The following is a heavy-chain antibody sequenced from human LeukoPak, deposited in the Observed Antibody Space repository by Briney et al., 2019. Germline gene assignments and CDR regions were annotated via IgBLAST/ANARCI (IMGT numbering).Heavy chain of an antibody. Sequence: ASVKVSCKASGYTFTSYGISWVRQAPGQGLEWMGWISAYNGNTNYAQKFQGRVTMTTDTSTSTAYMELRSLRSDDAAVYYCAGSGDIVATKSFDYWGQGTLVTVSS. D-gene: IGHD5-12*01. CDR1: GYTFTSYG. CDR2: ISAYNGNT. CDR3: AGSGDIVATKSFDY. J-gene: IGHJ4*02. V-gene: IGHV1-18*01.